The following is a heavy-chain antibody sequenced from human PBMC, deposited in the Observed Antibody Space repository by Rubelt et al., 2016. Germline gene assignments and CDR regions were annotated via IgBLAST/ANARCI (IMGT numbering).Heavy chain of an antibody. CDR2: VSGGGGRT. D-gene: IGHD3-22*01. J-gene: IGHJ4*02. V-gene: IGHV3-23*01. Sequence: QAPGRGLEWVSAVSGGGGRTYYPDSVRGRFTISRDNSKNTLYLQMNSLRAEDTAVYYCARDRVYYDSSGLDYWGQGTLVTVSS. CDR3: ARDRVYYDSSGLDY.